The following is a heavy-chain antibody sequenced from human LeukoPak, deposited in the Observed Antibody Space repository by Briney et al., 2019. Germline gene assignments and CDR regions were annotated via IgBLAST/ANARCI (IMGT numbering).Heavy chain of an antibody. CDR2: INQGGST. Sequence: PSETLSLTCALYVGSFSGYYWSWIRQPPGKGLEWIWEINQGGSTKYNPSLKSRVTIPVDESKNQFPLKLNSATCADTAGSYFARGGYGHILTPSYFDYWGQGTLVTDSS. CDR3: ARGGYGHILTPSYFDY. V-gene: IGHV4-34*01. D-gene: IGHD5-12*01. J-gene: IGHJ4*02. CDR1: VGSFSGYY.